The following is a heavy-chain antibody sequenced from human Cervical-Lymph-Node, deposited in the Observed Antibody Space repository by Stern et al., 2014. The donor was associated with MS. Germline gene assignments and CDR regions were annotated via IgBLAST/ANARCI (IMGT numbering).Heavy chain of an antibody. V-gene: IGHV1-69*01. J-gene: IGHJ6*02. CDR2: IITIFGTA. Sequence: VQLVESGAEVKKPGSSVKVSCKASGGTFSSYAISWVRQAPGQGLEWMGGIITIFGTANYAQKFQGRVTITADESTSTAYMELSSLRSEDTAVYYCATGEMATKSYYYYGMDVWGQGTTVTVSS. CDR3: ATGEMATKSYYYYGMDV. D-gene: IGHD5-24*01. CDR1: GGTFSSYA.